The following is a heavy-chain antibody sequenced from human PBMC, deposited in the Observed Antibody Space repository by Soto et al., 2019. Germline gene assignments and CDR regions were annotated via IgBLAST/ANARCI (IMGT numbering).Heavy chain of an antibody. CDR2: SWYDGSNK. Sequence: QVQLVESGGGVVQPGRSPRLSCAASGFTFSNYGMHWVRQAPGKGLEWVARSWYDGSNKYYAQSVKGRFNITRDNSYVTLYLQMTSVSAEDTAVSYCARPRRACTTNWDADAWGQGTLVSVSS. J-gene: IGHJ5*02. CDR1: GFTFSNYG. V-gene: IGHV3-33*01. CDR3: ARPRRACTTNWDADA. D-gene: IGHD1-1*01.